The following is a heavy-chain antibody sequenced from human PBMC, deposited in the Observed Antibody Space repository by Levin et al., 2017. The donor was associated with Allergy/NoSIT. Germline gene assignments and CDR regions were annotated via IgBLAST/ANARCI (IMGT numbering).Heavy chain of an antibody. J-gene: IGHJ6*03. V-gene: IGHV1-69*04. Sequence: PVASVKVSCKASGGTFSSYAISWVRQAPGQGLEWMGRIIPILGIANYAQKFQGRVTITADKSTSTAYMELSSLRSEDTAVYYCARGISGRPAMVRGYYMDVWGKGTTVTVSS. CDR2: IIPILGIA. D-gene: IGHD3-10*01. CDR1: GGTFSSYA. CDR3: ARGISGRPAMVRGYYMDV.